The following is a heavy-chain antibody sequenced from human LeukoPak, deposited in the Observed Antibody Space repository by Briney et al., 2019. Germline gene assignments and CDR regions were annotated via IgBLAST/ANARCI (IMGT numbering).Heavy chain of an antibody. CDR1: GFTFSDYY. CDR3: ARDYRVRYYYYGMDV. Sequence: GGSLRLSCAASGFTFSDYYMTWIRQAPGKGLEWVSYISSSSSTIYYADSVKGRFTISRDNAKNSLYLQMNSLRAEDTAVYYCARDYRVRYYYYGMDVWGQGTTVTVSS. J-gene: IGHJ6*02. V-gene: IGHV3-11*04. D-gene: IGHD3-16*02. CDR2: ISSSSSTI.